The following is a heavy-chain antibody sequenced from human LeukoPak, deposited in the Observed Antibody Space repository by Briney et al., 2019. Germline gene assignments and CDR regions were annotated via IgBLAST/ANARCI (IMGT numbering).Heavy chain of an antibody. CDR3: ARVTGGDYVDY. D-gene: IGHD1-14*01. CDR2: IYYSGST. J-gene: IGHJ4*02. Sequence: SETLSLTCTVSGGSISSYYWSWIRQPPGKGLEWIGYIYYSGSTNYNPSLTSRVTISVDTSKNQFSLKLSSVTAADTAVYYCARVTGGDYVDYWGQGTLVTVSS. V-gene: IGHV4-59*01. CDR1: GGSISSYY.